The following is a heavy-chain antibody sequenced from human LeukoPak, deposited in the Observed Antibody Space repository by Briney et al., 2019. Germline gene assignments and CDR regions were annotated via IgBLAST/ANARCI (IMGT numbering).Heavy chain of an antibody. V-gene: IGHV1-46*01. D-gene: IGHD4-23*01. Sequence: ASVKVSCKASGYTFTSYYMHWVRQAPGQGLEWMGIINPSGGSTSYAQKFQGRVTMTRDTSTSTVYMELSSLRSEDTAVYYCARDGVGDYGGNSFRSGAFDIWGQGTMVTVSS. CDR2: INPSGGST. CDR1: GYTFTSYY. CDR3: ARDGVGDYGGNSFRSGAFDI. J-gene: IGHJ3*02.